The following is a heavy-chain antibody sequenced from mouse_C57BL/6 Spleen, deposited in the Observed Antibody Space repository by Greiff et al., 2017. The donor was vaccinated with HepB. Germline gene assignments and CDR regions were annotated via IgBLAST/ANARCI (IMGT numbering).Heavy chain of an antibody. V-gene: IGHV1-61*01. CDR1: GYTFTSYW. CDR2: IYPSDSET. Sequence: QVQLQQPGAELVRPGSSVKLSCKASGYTFTSYWMDWVKQRPGQGLEWIGNIYPSDSETHYNQKFKDKATLTVDKSSSTAYMQLSSLTSEDSAVYYCARGGYGSSLFDYWGQGTTLTVSS. D-gene: IGHD1-1*01. CDR3: ARGGYGSSLFDY. J-gene: IGHJ2*01.